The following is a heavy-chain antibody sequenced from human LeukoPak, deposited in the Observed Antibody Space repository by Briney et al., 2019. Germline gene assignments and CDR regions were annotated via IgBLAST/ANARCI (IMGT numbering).Heavy chain of an antibody. J-gene: IGHJ4*02. Sequence: SETLSLTCTVTGDSITRRSDYWGWVRQPPGKGLEWIGSIYYSGSTYYNPSFKSRVTTSVDTSRNQFSLQLSYVTAADTAVYYCARNESVLGTTGLNDFFDDWGQGSLVTVSS. CDR1: GDSITRRSDY. D-gene: IGHD1-26*01. V-gene: IGHV4-39*01. CDR3: ARNESVLGTTGLNDFFDD. CDR2: IYYSGST.